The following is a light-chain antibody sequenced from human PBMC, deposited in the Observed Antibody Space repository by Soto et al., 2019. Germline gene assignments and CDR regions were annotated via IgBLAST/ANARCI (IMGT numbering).Light chain of an antibody. CDR1: QSVSNY. J-gene: IGKJ4*02. Sequence: EIVLTQSPATLSLSPGERATLSCRASQSVSNYLAWFQQKPGQAPRLLIYDASNRATGIPARFSGSGSGTDFTLTISSLEPEEFSVCYCQQRSSWPLLTFGGGTKVEI. CDR3: QQRSSWPLLT. CDR2: DAS. V-gene: IGKV3-11*01.